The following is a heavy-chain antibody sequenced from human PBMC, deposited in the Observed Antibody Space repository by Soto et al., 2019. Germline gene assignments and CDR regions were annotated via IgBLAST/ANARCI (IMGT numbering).Heavy chain of an antibody. CDR3: ATDRGYCGGDCYPHFDY. V-gene: IGHV1-24*01. Sequence: ASVKVSCKVSGYTLTELSMHWVRQAPGKGLEWMGGFDPEDGETIYAQKFQGRVTMTEDTSTDTAYMELSSLRSEDTAVYYCATDRGYCGGDCYPHFDYWGQGTLVTVSS. J-gene: IGHJ4*02. D-gene: IGHD2-21*02. CDR2: FDPEDGET. CDR1: GYTLTELS.